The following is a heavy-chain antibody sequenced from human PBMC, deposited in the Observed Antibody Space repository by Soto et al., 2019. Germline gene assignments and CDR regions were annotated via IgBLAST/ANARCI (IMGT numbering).Heavy chain of an antibody. CDR1: GYTFTIYA. D-gene: IGHD3-22*01. CDR2: INAGNGNT. J-gene: IGHJ4*02. Sequence: ASVKVSCKASGYTFTIYAMHWVRQAPGQRLEWMGWINAGNGNTKYSQKFQGRVTITRDTSASTAYMELSSLRSEDTAVYYCATSLRNYYDSSGYEFDYWGQGTLVTVSS. V-gene: IGHV1-3*01. CDR3: ATSLRNYYDSSGYEFDY.